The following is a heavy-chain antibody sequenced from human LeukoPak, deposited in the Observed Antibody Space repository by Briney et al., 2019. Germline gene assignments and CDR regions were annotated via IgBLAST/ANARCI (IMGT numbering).Heavy chain of an antibody. V-gene: IGHV3-20*04. CDR3: ARDLVAVAGTLRFDR. D-gene: IGHD6-19*01. CDR2: INWIGGSP. Sequence: GGSLRLSCAVSGFTFEDYGMSWGRGAPGKGVGWGSGINWIGGSPGYADSVTGRFTISRDNAKNSLYLQMNSLRAEDTALYYCARDLVAVAGTLRFDRWGQGTLVTVSS. CDR1: GFTFEDYG. J-gene: IGHJ5*02.